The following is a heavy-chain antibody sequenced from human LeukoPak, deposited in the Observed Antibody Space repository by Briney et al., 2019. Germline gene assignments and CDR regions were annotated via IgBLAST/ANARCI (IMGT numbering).Heavy chain of an antibody. CDR2: IYISGST. CDR3: ARAGDGSGSYDNADYDY. D-gene: IGHD3-10*01. J-gene: IGHJ4*02. V-gene: IGHV4-4*07. CDR1: GGSISGYY. Sequence: SETLSLTCTVSGGSISGYYWNWIRQPAGKGLEWIGRIYISGSTNYNPSLKSRVTMSIDTSKNQFSLKLSSVAGADTAVYYCARAGDGSGSYDNADYDYWGQGTLVTVSS.